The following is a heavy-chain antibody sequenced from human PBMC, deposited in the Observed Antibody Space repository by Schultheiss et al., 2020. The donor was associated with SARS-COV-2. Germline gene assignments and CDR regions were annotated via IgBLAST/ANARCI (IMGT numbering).Heavy chain of an antibody. CDR3: TAAGYYDTSGTHTY. D-gene: IGHD3-22*01. CDR2: IRKKSADDTP. CDR1: GFNFGDSS. V-gene: IGHV3-49*04. J-gene: IGHJ4*02. Sequence: GGSLRLSCTGSGFNFGDSSMSWVRQAPGKGPEWIGFIRKKSADDTPQYAASVRGRFTISRDDSINTLYLQMNSLKTEDTAVYYCTAAGYYDTSGTHTYWGQGTLVTVSS.